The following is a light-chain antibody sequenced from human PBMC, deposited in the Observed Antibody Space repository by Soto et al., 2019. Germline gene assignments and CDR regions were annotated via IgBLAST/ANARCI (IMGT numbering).Light chain of an antibody. J-gene: IGKJ1*01. CDR3: QQYGSSPRP. CDR1: QSIKSSS. V-gene: IGKV3-20*01. Sequence: EIVLTQSPGTLSLSPGERATLSCRSSQSIKSSSLAWYQQRPGQAPRLLIYGASSRATGIPDKFSGSGSGTDFTLTIGRLEPEDFAIYYCQQYGSSPRPFGQGTKVQIK. CDR2: GAS.